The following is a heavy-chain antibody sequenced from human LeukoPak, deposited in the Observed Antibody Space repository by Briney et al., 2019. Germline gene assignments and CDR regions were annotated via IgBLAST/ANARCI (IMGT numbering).Heavy chain of an antibody. CDR1: GFTFSDHH. Sequence: GGSLRLSCAASGFTFSDHHMDWVRQAPGKGLEWIGRSKNKDYAYSTVYAASVKGRFTFSRDDPKNSLYLQMNSLTTEDTAVYYCTRIFYYGARGYYPDFWGQGTLVTVSS. CDR2: SKNKDYAYST. CDR3: TRIFYYGARGYYPDF. J-gene: IGHJ4*02. D-gene: IGHD3-10*01. V-gene: IGHV3-72*01.